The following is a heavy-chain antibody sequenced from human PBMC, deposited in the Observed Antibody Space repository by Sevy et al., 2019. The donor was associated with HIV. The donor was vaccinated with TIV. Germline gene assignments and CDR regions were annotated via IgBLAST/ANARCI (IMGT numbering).Heavy chain of an antibody. Sequence: GGSLRLSCAASGFTFSSDAMHWVLQAPGKGLEWVAVISYDGSNKYYADSVKGRFTISRDNSKNTLYLQMDGLRAEDTALYYCARDDVPDYYYFDMDVWGQGTTVTVSS. J-gene: IGHJ6*02. V-gene: IGHV3-30-3*01. CDR2: ISYDGSNK. CDR1: GFTFSSDA. CDR3: ARDDVPDYYYFDMDV.